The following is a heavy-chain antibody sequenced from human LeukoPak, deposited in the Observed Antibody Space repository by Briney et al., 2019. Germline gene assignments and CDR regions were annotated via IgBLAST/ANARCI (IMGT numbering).Heavy chain of an antibody. Sequence: PGRSLRLSCAASGFTFDDYAMHWVRQAPGKGLEWVSGISWNSGSIGYADSVKGRFTISRDNAKNSLYLQMNSLRAEDTAVYYCARDRYCSSTSCYMAYYYYGMDVWGQGTTVTVSS. J-gene: IGHJ6*02. CDR3: ARDRYCSSTSCYMAYYYYGMDV. D-gene: IGHD2-2*02. CDR1: GFTFDDYA. V-gene: IGHV3-9*01. CDR2: ISWNSGSI.